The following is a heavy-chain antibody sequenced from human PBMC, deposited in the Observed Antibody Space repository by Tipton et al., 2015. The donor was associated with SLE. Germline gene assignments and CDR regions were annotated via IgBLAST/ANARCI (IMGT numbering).Heavy chain of an antibody. Sequence: TLSLTCTVSGGSISSSSYYWGWIRQPPGQGLEWFGSIHYSGSTYYNPPLKSRVTISVDTSKNQFSLKLSSVTAAGTAVYYCARRALRYFDWVLLGAFDSWGQGTMVTVSS. CDR2: IHYSGST. D-gene: IGHD3-9*01. CDR3: ARRALRYFDWVLLGAFDS. CDR1: GGSISSSSYY. V-gene: IGHV4-39*01. J-gene: IGHJ3*02.